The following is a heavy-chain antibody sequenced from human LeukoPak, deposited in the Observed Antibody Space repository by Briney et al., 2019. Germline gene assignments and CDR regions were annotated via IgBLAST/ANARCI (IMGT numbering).Heavy chain of an antibody. D-gene: IGHD4-17*01. J-gene: IGHJ4*02. CDR2: ISPSDGNT. Sequence: QPGGSLRLSCAASGSTFSKYAMSWVRQAPGKGLQWVSAISPSDGNTFYADSVKGRFTISRDNSKNTLSLQMNSLRAEDTALYYCAKDSSVPYGITDWGQGTLVTVSS. V-gene: IGHV3-23*01. CDR1: GSTFSKYA. CDR3: AKDSSVPYGITD.